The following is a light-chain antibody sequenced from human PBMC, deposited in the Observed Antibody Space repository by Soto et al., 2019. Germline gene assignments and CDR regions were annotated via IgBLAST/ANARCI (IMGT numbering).Light chain of an antibody. CDR3: QQYQRYPPS. CDR2: AAT. V-gene: IGKV1-16*01. CDR1: HPININ. J-gene: IGKJ4*01. Sequence: DIHMTQSPSSLSASVGDRVTITCRASHPININLVWFQQKPGKAPKSLICAATNLQSGVPSRFSGSGGGTDFSLTISSLQPEDGATYYCQQYQRYPPSFGGGTKLEIK.